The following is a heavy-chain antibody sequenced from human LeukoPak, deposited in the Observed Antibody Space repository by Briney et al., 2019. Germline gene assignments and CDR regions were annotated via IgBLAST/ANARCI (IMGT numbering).Heavy chain of an antibody. Sequence: GSLRLSCAASGFTFSSYSMNWVRQAPGKGLEWVSSISSSSSYIYYADSVKGRFTISRDNAKNSLYLQMNSLRAEDTAVYYCAREVRYYYDSSGYYDYWGQGTLVTVSS. CDR3: AREVRYYYDSSGYYDY. J-gene: IGHJ4*02. CDR1: GFTFSSYS. D-gene: IGHD3-22*01. CDR2: ISSSSSYI. V-gene: IGHV3-21*01.